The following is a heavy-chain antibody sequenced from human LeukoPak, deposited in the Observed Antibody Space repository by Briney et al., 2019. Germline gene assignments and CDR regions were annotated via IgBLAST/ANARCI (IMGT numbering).Heavy chain of an antibody. CDR3: ARALDYGGNARYYYYYYMDV. V-gene: IGHV3-23*01. CDR1: GFTFSSYA. CDR2: ISGSGGST. D-gene: IGHD4-23*01. J-gene: IGHJ6*03. Sequence: GGSLRLSCAASGFTFSSYAMSWVRQVPGKGLEWVSAISGSGGSTYYADSVKGRFTISRDNSKNTLYLQMNSLRAEDTAAYYCARALDYGGNARYYYYYYMDVWGKGTTVTVSS.